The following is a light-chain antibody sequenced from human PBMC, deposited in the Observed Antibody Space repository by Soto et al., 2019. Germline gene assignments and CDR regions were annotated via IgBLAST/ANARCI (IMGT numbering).Light chain of an antibody. J-gene: IGLJ1*01. Sequence: QSALTQPASVSGSPGQSITISCTGTSSDVGGYNYVCWYQQHPGKAPKLMIYEVSNRPSGVSNRFSGSKSGNTASLTISGHQAEDEADYYCSSYTSSSIDYVFGTGTKVTVL. CDR3: SSYTSSSIDYV. V-gene: IGLV2-14*01. CDR2: EVS. CDR1: SSDVGGYNY.